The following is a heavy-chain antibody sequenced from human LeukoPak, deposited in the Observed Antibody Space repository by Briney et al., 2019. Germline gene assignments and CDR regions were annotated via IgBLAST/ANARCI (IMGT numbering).Heavy chain of an antibody. V-gene: IGHV3-48*01. J-gene: IGHJ1*01. Sequence: TGGSLRLSCAASGFTFSIYSINCVRQAPGKGLEWVSYISSSSSTIYYADSVKGRFTISRDNAKNSLYLQMNSLRAEDTAVYYCATDYYGDYSFQHWGKGTLVIV. CDR1: GFTFSIYS. CDR3: ATDYYGDYSFQH. CDR2: ISSSSSTI. D-gene: IGHD4-17*01.